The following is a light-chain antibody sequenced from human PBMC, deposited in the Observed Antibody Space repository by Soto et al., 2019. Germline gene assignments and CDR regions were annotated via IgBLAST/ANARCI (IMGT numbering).Light chain of an antibody. V-gene: IGKV1-5*03. Sequence: DIQMTQSPSTLSASVGDRVTITCRASQSISSWLAWYQQKPVKAPKLLIYKASSLEIGVPSRFSGSGSGTEITLTISSLQPDDFATYYCQQFNNYPWTFGQGARVEIK. CDR3: QQFNNYPWT. CDR2: KAS. CDR1: QSISSW. J-gene: IGKJ1*01.